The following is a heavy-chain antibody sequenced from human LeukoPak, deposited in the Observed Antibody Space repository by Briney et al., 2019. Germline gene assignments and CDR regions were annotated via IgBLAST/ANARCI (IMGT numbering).Heavy chain of an antibody. D-gene: IGHD3-10*01. CDR2: IKQDGSEK. CDR1: GFTSSSYW. CDR3: ARRGDYYGSGSYKYYYYYYGMDV. V-gene: IGHV3-7*03. Sequence: PGGSLRLSCAASGFTSSSYWMSWVRQAPGKGLEWVANIKQDGSEKYYVDSVKGRFTISRDNAKNSLYLQMNSLRAEDTAVYYCARRGDYYGSGSYKYYYYYYGMDVWGQGTTVTVSS. J-gene: IGHJ6*02.